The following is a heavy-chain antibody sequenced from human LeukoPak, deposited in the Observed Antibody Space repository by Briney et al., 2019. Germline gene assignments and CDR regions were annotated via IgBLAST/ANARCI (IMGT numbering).Heavy chain of an antibody. CDR1: GGSISSYY. Sequence: SETLSLTCTVSGGSISSYYWSWIRQPAGKGLEWIGRIYTSGSTNYNPSLKSRVTMSVDTSKNQLSLKLSSVTAADTAVYYCARVARILEAFDSWGQGTLVTVSS. CDR3: ARVARILEAFDS. V-gene: IGHV4-4*07. D-gene: IGHD3-3*01. CDR2: IYTSGST. J-gene: IGHJ5*01.